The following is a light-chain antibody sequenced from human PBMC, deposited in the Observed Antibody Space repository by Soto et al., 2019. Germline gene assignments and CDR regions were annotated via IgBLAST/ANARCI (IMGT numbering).Light chain of an antibody. CDR3: QHWNDYSWT. Sequence: DIHMTQSPSTLSASVGDRVTITGRDSQSISIWLAWYQQKPGKAPNLLIYKTSSLETGVPSRFSGSGSGTEFTLTISSLQPDDFATYYCQHWNDYSWTFGQGTKVEVK. CDR1: QSISIW. V-gene: IGKV1-5*03. J-gene: IGKJ1*01. CDR2: KTS.